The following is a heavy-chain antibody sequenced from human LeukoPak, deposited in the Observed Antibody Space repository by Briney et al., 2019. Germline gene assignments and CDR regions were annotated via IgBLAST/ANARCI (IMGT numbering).Heavy chain of an antibody. CDR1: GFTFSNYG. V-gene: IGHV3-33*01. CDR2: IWYDESNQ. Sequence: GGSLRLSCITSGFTFSNYGFHWVRQAPGKGLEWTAAIWYDESNQYYPDTVKGRFTISRDNSKNTIYLQMNSLRIEDTAMYYCARDLSSSWSPGVWGQGTMVSVSS. D-gene: IGHD6-13*01. CDR3: ARDLSSSWSPGV. J-gene: IGHJ3*01.